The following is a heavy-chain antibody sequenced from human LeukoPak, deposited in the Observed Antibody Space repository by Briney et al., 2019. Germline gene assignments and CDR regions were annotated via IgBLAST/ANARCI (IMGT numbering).Heavy chain of an antibody. CDR1: GFTFSSYA. J-gene: IGHJ5*02. CDR3: ARDLGHGFYCSSTSCYRGDNWFDP. Sequence: GGSLRLSCAASGFTFSSYAMHWVRQAPGKGLEWVAVISYDGSNKYYADSVKGRFTISRDNSKNTLYLQMNSLRAEDTAVYYCARDLGHGFYCSSTSCYRGDNWFDPWGQGTLVTVSS. V-gene: IGHV3-30-3*01. CDR2: ISYDGSNK. D-gene: IGHD2-2*02.